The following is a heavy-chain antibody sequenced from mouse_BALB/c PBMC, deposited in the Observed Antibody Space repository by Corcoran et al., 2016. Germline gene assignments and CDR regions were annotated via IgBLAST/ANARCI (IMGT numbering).Heavy chain of an antibody. D-gene: IGHD2-4*01. V-gene: IGHV14-3*02. CDR1: GFNIKDTY. Sequence: EVQLQQSGAELVKPGASVKLSCTASGFNIKDTYMHWVEQRTGHGLEWIGRIDPANGNTKYDPKFQGKATITADTSSNTAYLQLSSLTSEDTAVYYCAREGMITTGHYYAMDYWGQGTSVTVSS. J-gene: IGHJ4*01. CDR3: AREGMITTGHYYAMDY. CDR2: IDPANGNT.